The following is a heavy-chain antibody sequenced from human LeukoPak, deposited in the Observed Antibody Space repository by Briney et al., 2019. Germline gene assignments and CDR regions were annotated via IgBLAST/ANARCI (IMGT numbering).Heavy chain of an antibody. D-gene: IGHD3-10*01. J-gene: IGHJ3*02. CDR3: AKSNGYGLVDI. CDR1: GFTFSSYG. Sequence: PGGSLRLSCAGSGFTFSSYGMSWVRQTPGKGLEWIGNIFYSGSTYYSPSLRSRVTISLDTSRNQFSLKLNSVTAADTAVYYCAKSNGYGLVDIWGQGTMVTVSS. V-gene: IGHV4-38-2*01. CDR2: IFYSGST.